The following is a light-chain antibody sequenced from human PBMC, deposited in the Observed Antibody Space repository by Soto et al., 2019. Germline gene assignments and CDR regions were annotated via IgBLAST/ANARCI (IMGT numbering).Light chain of an antibody. CDR3: QSYDSSLSGSRV. CDR2: GNS. J-gene: IGLJ1*01. V-gene: IGLV1-40*01. Sequence: QSVLTQPPSVSGPPGQRVTISCTGSSSNIGAGYDVHWYQQLPGTAPKLLIYGNSNRPSGVPDRFSGSKSGTSASLAITGLQAEDEADYYFQSYDSSLSGSRVFGTGTKVTVL. CDR1: SSNIGAGYD.